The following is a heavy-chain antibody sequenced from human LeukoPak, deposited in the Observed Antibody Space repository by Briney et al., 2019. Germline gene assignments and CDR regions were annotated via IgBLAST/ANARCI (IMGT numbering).Heavy chain of an antibody. CDR3: AGVRYSYGQYFDY. V-gene: IGHV3-48*01. CDR2: IRSSSET. J-gene: IGHJ4*02. CDR1: GFIFSQYS. D-gene: IGHD5-18*01. Sequence: GGSLRLSCAASGFIFSQYSMNWVRQAPGKGLEWVSHIRSSSETFYADSVKGRFTISRDNARNSLYLQMNSLRAEDTAVYYCAGVRYSYGQYFDYWGQGTLVPSPQ.